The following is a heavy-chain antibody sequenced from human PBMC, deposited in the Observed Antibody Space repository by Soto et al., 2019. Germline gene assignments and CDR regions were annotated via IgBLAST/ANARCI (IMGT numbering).Heavy chain of an antibody. D-gene: IGHD6-13*01. J-gene: IGHJ4*02. CDR3: VRYLAAGDH. Sequence: QVQLVQSGAEVKKPGASVKVSCKASGYTFTNYYIHWVRQAPGQGLEWMGIINPTSGSTNYAQKFQGRVTLTYDTSTTTVYMELSGLRSEDTAGLYGVRYLAAGDHWGQGTLVTVSS. CDR1: GYTFTNYY. V-gene: IGHV1-46*01. CDR2: INPTSGST.